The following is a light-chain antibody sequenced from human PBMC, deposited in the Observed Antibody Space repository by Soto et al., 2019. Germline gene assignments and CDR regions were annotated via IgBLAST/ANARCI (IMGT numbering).Light chain of an antibody. CDR2: DAS. CDR3: HQYNSWPPGT. Sequence: EIGLTQSPGTLSLSPGERATLSCRTSQSVSNNYLAWYQQKPGQAPRLLISDASTRATGIPARFSGSGSGTEFTLTISSLQSEDFALYYCHQYNSWPPGTFGQGTKVDI. V-gene: IGKV3-15*01. CDR1: QSVSNN. J-gene: IGKJ2*01.